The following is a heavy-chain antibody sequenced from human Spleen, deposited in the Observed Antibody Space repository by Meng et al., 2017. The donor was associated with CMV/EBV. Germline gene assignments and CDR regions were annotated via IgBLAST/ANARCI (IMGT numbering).Heavy chain of an antibody. CDR2: IRYDGTTQ. D-gene: IGHD2-2*01. Sequence: GGSLRLSCVASGFTFSSYGMHWVRQAPGKGLEWVTFIRYDGTTQYYIDSVKGRFTISRDNSKNTMYLQMNSLRAEDTAVYYCAKGGCSTNSCYQNSWGQGTLVTVSS. CDR3: AKGGCSTNSCYQNS. J-gene: IGHJ4*02. V-gene: IGHV3-30*02. CDR1: GFTFSSYG.